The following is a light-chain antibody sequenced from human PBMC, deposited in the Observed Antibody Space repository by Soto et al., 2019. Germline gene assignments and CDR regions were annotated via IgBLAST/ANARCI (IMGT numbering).Light chain of an antibody. Sequence: QLVLSQPPSASGTPGQRVIISCSGSRSNIGSNTVNWYQHLPGTAPKLLIYSDNQRPSGVPDRFSGSKSGTSASLAISGLQSEDEADYYCAGWDDSLNGWVFGGGTKVTVL. CDR1: RSNIGSNT. J-gene: IGLJ3*02. CDR2: SDN. V-gene: IGLV1-44*01. CDR3: AGWDDSLNGWV.